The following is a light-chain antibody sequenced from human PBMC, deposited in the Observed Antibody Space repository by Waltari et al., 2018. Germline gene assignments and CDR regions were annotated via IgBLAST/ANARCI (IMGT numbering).Light chain of an antibody. CDR2: EDN. CDR1: ALPKKY. CDR3: YSTDSSGNHRV. V-gene: IGLV3-10*01. Sequence: SYELTQPPSVSVSPGQTARITCSADALPKKYAYWYQQKAGQAPVLVIYEDNKRPSGIPERISGSSSGTMATLTVSGAQVEDEADYYCYSTDSSGNHRVFGGGTRLTVL. J-gene: IGLJ2*01.